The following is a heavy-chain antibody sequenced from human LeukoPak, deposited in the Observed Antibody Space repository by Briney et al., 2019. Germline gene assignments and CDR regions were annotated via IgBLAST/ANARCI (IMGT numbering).Heavy chain of an antibody. CDR2: ISSNGGST. J-gene: IGHJ4*02. Sequence: PGGSLRLSCAASGFTFSSYAMHWVRQAPGKGLEYVSAISSNGGSTYYANSVKGRFTISRDNSKNTLYLQMGSLRAEDMAVYYCARRSNGAIPGLGDYFDYWGQGTLVTVSS. V-gene: IGHV3-64*01. D-gene: IGHD2-21*01. CDR1: GFTFSSYA. CDR3: ARRSNGAIPGLGDYFDY.